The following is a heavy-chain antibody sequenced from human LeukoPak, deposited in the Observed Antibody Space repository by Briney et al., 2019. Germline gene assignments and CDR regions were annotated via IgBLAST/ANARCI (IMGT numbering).Heavy chain of an antibody. CDR2: IYYTGT. V-gene: IGHV4-59*02. J-gene: IGHJ4*02. D-gene: IGHD7-27*01. CDR1: GGSVTDYY. Sequence: SETLSLTCTVSGGSVTDYYWSWLRHSPGKGLEWIGYIYYTGTSYNPSLKSRVTISADTSKNQFSLKLISVTAADTAVYYCASRKLGNDYWGQGTLVTVSS. CDR3: ASRKLGNDY.